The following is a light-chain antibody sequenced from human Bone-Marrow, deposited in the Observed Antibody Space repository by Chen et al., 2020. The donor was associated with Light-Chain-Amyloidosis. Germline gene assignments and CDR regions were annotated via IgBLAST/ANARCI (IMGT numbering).Light chain of an antibody. CDR1: TSNLGKNY. Sequence: QSALTQPPSLSAAPGQNVTISCSGGTSNLGKNYVSWYQHLPGTAPKLLIYDSNKRPSGIPDRFSGTQSRTSAALGITGLQPGDEADYDCGTWDVSLSGRVFGGGTRLTVL. J-gene: IGLJ3*02. CDR2: DSN. CDR3: GTWDVSLSGRV. V-gene: IGLV1-51*01.